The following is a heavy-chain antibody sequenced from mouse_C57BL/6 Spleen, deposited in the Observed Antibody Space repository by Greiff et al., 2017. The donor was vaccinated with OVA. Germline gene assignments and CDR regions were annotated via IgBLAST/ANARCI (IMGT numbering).Heavy chain of an antibody. D-gene: IGHD4-1*01. CDR3: TRLLGRGYYFDY. CDR1: GYTFTSYW. Sequence: EVQLQQSGTVLARPGASVKMSCKTSGYTFTSYWMHWVKQRPGQGLEWIGAIYPGNSDTSYNQKFKGKAKLTAVTSASTAYMELSSLTNEDSAVYYCTRLLGRGYYFDYWGQGTTLTVSS. J-gene: IGHJ2*01. CDR2: IYPGNSDT. V-gene: IGHV1-5*01.